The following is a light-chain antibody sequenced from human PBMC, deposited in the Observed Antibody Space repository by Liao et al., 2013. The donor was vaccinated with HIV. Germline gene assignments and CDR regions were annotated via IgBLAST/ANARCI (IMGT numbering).Light chain of an antibody. CDR2: DNT. CDR3: QVWDSSSEHVV. J-gene: IGLJ2*01. CDR1: NIGSKS. Sequence: SYELTQPSSVSVAPGKTADITCGGNNIGSKSVHWYQQKPGQAPVLVIYDNTDRPSGIPERFSGSNSGNTATLTISRVEAGDEADYYCQVWDSSSEHVVFGGGTKLTVL. V-gene: IGLV3-21*04.